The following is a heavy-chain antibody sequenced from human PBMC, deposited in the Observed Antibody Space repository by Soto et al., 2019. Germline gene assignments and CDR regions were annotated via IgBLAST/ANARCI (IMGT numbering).Heavy chain of an antibody. CDR2: TYYRSKCYN. J-gene: IGHJ6*02. V-gene: IGHV6-1*01. CDR1: GDSVSSNSAA. CDR3: ARAISSSWFPYGMDV. D-gene: IGHD6-13*01. Sequence: PSQTFSLTCAISGDSVSSNSAAWNWIRQSPSRGLEWLGRTYYRSKCYNDYAVSVKSRITINPDTSKNQFSLQLNSLRAEDTAVYYCARAISSSWFPYGMDVWGQGTTVTVSS.